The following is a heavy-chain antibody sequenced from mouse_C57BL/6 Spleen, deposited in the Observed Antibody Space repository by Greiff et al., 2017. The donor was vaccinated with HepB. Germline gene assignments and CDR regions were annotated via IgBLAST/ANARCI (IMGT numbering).Heavy chain of an antibody. V-gene: IGHV1-82*01. J-gene: IGHJ2*01. D-gene: IGHD3-2*02. CDR2: IYPGDGDT. Sequence: VQLQQSGPELVKPGASVKISCKASGYAFSSSWMNWVKQRPGKGLEWIGRIYPGDGDTNYNGKFKGKATLTADKSSSKAYMQLSSLTSEDSAVYFRARQTAHASHYWGQRTTPTVSS. CDR1: GYAFSSSW. CDR3: ARQTAHASHY.